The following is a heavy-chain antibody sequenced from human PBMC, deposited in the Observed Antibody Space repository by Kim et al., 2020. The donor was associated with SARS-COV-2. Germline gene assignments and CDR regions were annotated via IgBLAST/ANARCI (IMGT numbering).Heavy chain of an antibody. Sequence: GGSLRLSCAASGFSFSSYAMSWVRQAPGKGLEWVSVIYSGGSSTYYADSVKGRFTITRDNSKNTLYLQMNSLRAEDTAVYYCAKDQGQSYFAYWGQGTLVTVSS. J-gene: IGHJ4*02. CDR3: AKDQGQSYFAY. CDR1: GFSFSSYA. D-gene: IGHD4-4*01. CDR2: IYSGGSST. V-gene: IGHV3-23*03.